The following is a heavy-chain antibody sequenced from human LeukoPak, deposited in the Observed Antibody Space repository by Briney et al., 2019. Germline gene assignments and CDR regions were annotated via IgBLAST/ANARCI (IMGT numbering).Heavy chain of an antibody. CDR2: IKKQANSYTT. CDR3: AGLIGDY. CDR1: GFTFSDRH. V-gene: IGHV3-72*01. Sequence: PGGSLRLSCAASGFTFSDRHMDWVRQAPGKGLEWVGRIKKQANSYTTEYAVSVKDRFTISRDDSMNSLYLQMNSLKTEDTAVYYCAGLIGDYWGQGTLVTVSS. J-gene: IGHJ4*02. D-gene: IGHD2/OR15-2a*01.